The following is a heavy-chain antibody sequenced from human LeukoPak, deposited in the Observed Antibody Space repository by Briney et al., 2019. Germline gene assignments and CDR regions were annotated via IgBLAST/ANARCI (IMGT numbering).Heavy chain of an antibody. CDR2: ISSSSSYI. CDR3: ARGGTNVDIVATTDSDFDY. CDR1: GFTFSSYS. V-gene: IGHV3-21*01. Sequence: PGGSLRLSCAASGFTFSSYSMNWVRQAPGKGLEWVSSISSSSSYIYYADSVKGRFTISRDNAKNSLYLQMNSLRAEDTAVYYCARGGTNVDIVATTDSDFDYWGQGTLVTVSS. J-gene: IGHJ4*02. D-gene: IGHD5-12*01.